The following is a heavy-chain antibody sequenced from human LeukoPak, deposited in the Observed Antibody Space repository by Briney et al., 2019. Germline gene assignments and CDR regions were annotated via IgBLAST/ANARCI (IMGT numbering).Heavy chain of an antibody. CDR2: ISGSGGST. CDR3: AKDGVPNYYGSGSYLDY. CDR1: GFTLSSYA. J-gene: IGHJ4*02. Sequence: SGGSLRLSCAASGFTLSSYAMSWVRQAPGKGLEWVSAISGSGGSTYYADSVKGRFTIARDNYKKTLYLQMNSLRAEDTAVYYCAKDGVPNYYGSGSYLDYWGQGTLVTVSS. D-gene: IGHD3-10*01. V-gene: IGHV3-23*01.